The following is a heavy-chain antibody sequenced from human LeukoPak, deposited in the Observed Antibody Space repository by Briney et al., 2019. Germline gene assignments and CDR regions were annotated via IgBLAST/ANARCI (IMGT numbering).Heavy chain of an antibody. J-gene: IGHJ4*02. CDR2: IYTSGST. CDR1: GGSISSSSYY. Sequence: SETLSLTCTVSGGSISSSSYYWGWIRQPPGKGLEWIGRIYTSGSTNYNPSLKSRVTMSVDTSKNQFSLKLSSVTAADTAVYYCARTRPLRFLEWSYYFDYWGQGTLVTVSS. D-gene: IGHD3-3*01. V-gene: IGHV4-39*07. CDR3: ARTRPLRFLEWSYYFDY.